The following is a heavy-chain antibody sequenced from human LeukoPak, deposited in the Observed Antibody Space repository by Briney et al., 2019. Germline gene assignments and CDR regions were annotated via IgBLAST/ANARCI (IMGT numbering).Heavy chain of an antibody. CDR2: ISYDGSNK. V-gene: IGHV3-30-3*01. D-gene: IGHD3-22*01. J-gene: IGHJ4*02. CDR3: ARDLNYYDSSGWYY. Sequence: GRSLRLSCAASGFTFSSYAMHWVRQAPGKGLEWVAVISYDGSNKYYADSVKGRFTISRDNSENTLYLQMNSLRAEDTAVYYCARDLNYYDSSGWYYWGQGTLVTVSS. CDR1: GFTFSSYA.